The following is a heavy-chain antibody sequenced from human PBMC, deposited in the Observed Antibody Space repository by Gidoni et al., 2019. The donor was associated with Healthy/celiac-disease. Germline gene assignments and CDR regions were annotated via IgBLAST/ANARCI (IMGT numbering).Heavy chain of an antibody. CDR2: IDPSDSYT. CDR3: ASQRVGDYGDYGPSDY. J-gene: IGHJ4*02. V-gene: IGHV5-10-1*01. Sequence: EVQLVQSGAEVKKPGESLRISCKGYGYSFTSYWISWVRQMPGKGLEWMGRIDPSDSYTNYSPSFQGHVTISADKSISTAYLQWSSLKASDTAMYYCASQRVGDYGDYGPSDYWGQGTLVTVSS. CDR1: GYSFTSYW. D-gene: IGHD4-17*01.